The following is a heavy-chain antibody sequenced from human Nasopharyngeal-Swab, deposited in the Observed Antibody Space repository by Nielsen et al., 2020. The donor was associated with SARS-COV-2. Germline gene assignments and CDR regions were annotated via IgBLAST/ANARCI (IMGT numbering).Heavy chain of an antibody. CDR3: ARYLVLLWFGDQNWFDP. CDR1: GGSISSSSYY. D-gene: IGHD3-10*01. J-gene: IGHJ5*02. CDR2: IYYNGST. Sequence: SQPLSLTCTVSGGSISSSSYYWGWIRQPPGKGLELIGSIYYNGSTYYNPSLKSRVTISVDTSKNQFSLKLSSVPAADTAVYYCARYLVLLWFGDQNWFDPWGQGTLVTVSS. V-gene: IGHV4-39*01.